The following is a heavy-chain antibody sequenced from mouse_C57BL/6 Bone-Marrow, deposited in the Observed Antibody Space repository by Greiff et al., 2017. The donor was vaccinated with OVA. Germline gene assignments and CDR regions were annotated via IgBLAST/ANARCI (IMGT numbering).Heavy chain of an antibody. Sequence: QVQLQQSDAELVKPGASVKISCKVSGYTFTDHTIHWMKQRPEQGLEWIGYIYPRDGSTKYNEKFKGKATLTADKSSSTAYMQLNSLTSEDSAVYFGARERAFYYDYDGFAYWGQGTLVTVSA. V-gene: IGHV1-78*01. D-gene: IGHD2-4*01. CDR1: GYTFTDHT. J-gene: IGHJ3*01. CDR3: ARERAFYYDYDGFAY. CDR2: IYPRDGST.